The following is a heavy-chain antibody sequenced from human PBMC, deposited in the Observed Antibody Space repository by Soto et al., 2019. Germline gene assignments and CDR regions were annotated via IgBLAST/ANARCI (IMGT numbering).Heavy chain of an antibody. CDR3: ARRGGGSHLGGMDV. J-gene: IGHJ6*02. CDR2: IDPGDSYT. V-gene: IGHV5-10-1*01. Sequence: GESLKISCKGSGYSFTSYWISWVRQMPGKGLEWMGRIDPGDSYTNYSPSFQGHVTISADKSISTAYLQWSSLKASDTAMYYCARRGGGSHLGGMDVSGQGPTVTVSS. CDR1: GYSFTSYW. D-gene: IGHD2-15*01.